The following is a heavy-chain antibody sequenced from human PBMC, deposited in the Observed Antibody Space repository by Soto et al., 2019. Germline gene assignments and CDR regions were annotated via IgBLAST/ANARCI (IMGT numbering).Heavy chain of an antibody. CDR3: ARSSLLLWFGEG. CDR1: GGSISSGGYY. Sequence: SETLSLTCTVSGGSISSGGYYWSWIRQHPGKGLEWIGYIYYSGSTYYNPSLKSRVTISVDTSKNQFSLKLSSVTAADTAVYYCARSSLLLWFGEGWGQGTLVTVSS. D-gene: IGHD3-10*01. CDR2: IYYSGST. V-gene: IGHV4-31*03. J-gene: IGHJ4*02.